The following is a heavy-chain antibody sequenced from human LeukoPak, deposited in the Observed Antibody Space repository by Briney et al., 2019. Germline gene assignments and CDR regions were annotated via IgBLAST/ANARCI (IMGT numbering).Heavy chain of an antibody. CDR2: FDVIDSET. Sequence: ASVKVSCTVSGSSLSELSLYWVRQAPGKGLEWMGGFDVIDSETFYAQKFQGRVTMTEDSSTDTAYMELRSLTSDDTALYYCAAGRPYSLLDYWGQGTLVTVSS. CDR3: AAGRPYSLLDY. J-gene: IGHJ4*02. V-gene: IGHV1-24*01. D-gene: IGHD5-18*01. CDR1: GSSLSELS.